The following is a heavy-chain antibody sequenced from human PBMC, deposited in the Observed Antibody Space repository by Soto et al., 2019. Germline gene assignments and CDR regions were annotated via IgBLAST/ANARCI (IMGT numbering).Heavy chain of an antibody. CDR3: ARVTMVRSVGAFDI. CDR2: ISTSSSYT. CDR1: GFTFSDYY. Sequence: GGSLRLSCAASGFTFSDYYMSWIRQAPGKGLEWVSYISTSSSYTNYADSVKGRFTISRDNAKNSLYLQMNSLRAEDTAVYYCARVTMVRSVGAFDIWGQGTMVTVSS. D-gene: IGHD3-10*01. J-gene: IGHJ3*02. V-gene: IGHV3-11*05.